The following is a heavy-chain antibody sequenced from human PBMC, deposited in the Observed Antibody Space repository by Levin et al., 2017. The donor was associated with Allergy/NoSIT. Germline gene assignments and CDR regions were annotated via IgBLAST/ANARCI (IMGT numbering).Heavy chain of an antibody. CDR2: ISGGGVST. CDR3: AKASTGYSGTYRGAFDI. J-gene: IGHJ3*02. CDR1: GFTFSSYA. V-gene: IGHV3-23*01. Sequence: GGSLRLSCAASGFTFSSYAMSWVRQAPGKGLEWVSAISGGGVSTYYADSVKGRFTISRDNSKNTLYLQMNSLRAEDTAIYYCAKASTGYSGTYRGAFDIWGRGTMVTVSS. D-gene: IGHD4-23*01.